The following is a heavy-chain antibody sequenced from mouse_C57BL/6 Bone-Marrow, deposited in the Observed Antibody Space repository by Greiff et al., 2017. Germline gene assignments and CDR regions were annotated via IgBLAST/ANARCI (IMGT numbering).Heavy chain of an antibody. CDR3: ARDYCSSYWYFDV. J-gene: IGHJ1*03. Sequence: QVQLQQSGPELVKPGASVKLSCKASGYTFTSYDINWVKQRPGKGLEWIGWIYTRDGSTKYNEKFKGKATLTVDTSSSTAYMELHSLTSEDSAVYFCARDYCSSYWYFDVWCTGTTVTVSS. V-gene: IGHV1-85*01. CDR2: IYTRDGST. CDR1: GYTFTSYD. D-gene: IGHD1-1*01.